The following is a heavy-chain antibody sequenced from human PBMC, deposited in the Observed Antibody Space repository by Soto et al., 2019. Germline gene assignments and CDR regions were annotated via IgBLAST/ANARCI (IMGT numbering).Heavy chain of an antibody. CDR2: IYYSGST. CDR1: GGSISSYY. D-gene: IGHD2-2*02. Sequence: SETLSLTCTVSGGSISSYYWSWIRQPPGKGLEWIGYIYYSGSTNYNPSLKSRVTISLDTSKNQFSLKLSSMTAADTAVYYCARLSAIGEFDIWGQGTMVTVSS. V-gene: IGHV4-59*08. CDR3: ARLSAIGEFDI. J-gene: IGHJ3*02.